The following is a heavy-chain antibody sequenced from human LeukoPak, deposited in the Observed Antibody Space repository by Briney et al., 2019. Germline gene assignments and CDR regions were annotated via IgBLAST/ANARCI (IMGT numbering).Heavy chain of an antibody. CDR3: ARANYGDYGDY. CDR2: ISSSGRTI. V-gene: IGHV3-48*01. D-gene: IGHD4-17*01. J-gene: IGHJ4*02. CDR1: GFTFSNYS. Sequence: GGSLRLSCATSGFTFSNYSMNWVRQAPGKGLEWVSYISSSGRTIYYADSVKGRFTISRDSAKNSFYLQMNSLRAEDTAVYYCARANYGDYGDYWGQGTLVTVSS.